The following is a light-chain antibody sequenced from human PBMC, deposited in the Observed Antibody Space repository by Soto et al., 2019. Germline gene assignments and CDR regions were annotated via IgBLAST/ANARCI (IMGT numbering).Light chain of an antibody. CDR1: SSNIGNNY. Sequence: QSVLTQPPSVSAAPGQKVTISCSGSSSNIGNNYVSWYQQLPGTAPKLPIYENNKRPSGIPDRFSGSKSGTSATLGITGLQTGDEAGYYCGTWDSSLSAFVFGTGTKVTV. CDR2: ENN. J-gene: IGLJ1*01. V-gene: IGLV1-51*02. CDR3: GTWDSSLSAFV.